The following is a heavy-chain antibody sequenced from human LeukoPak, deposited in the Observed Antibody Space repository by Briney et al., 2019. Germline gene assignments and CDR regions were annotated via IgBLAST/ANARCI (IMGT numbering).Heavy chain of an antibody. Sequence: PSETLSRTCTVSGGSISSGGYYWSWIRQHPGKGLEWIGYIYYSGSTCYNPSLKSRVTISVDTSKNQFSLKLSSVTAADTAVYYCARDYYDGSGRYFDYWGQGTLVTVSS. V-gene: IGHV4-31*03. D-gene: IGHD3-22*01. CDR2: IYYSGST. CDR3: ARDYYDGSGRYFDY. CDR1: GGSISSGGYY. J-gene: IGHJ4*02.